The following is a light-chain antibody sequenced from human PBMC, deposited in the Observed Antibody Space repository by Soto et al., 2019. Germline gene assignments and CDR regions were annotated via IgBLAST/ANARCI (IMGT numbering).Light chain of an antibody. CDR2: AAS. V-gene: IGKV1-27*01. CDR3: QKYSSVIT. J-gene: IGKJ5*01. Sequence: DIQMTQSPSSLSASVGDRVTITCRASQGISNFLAWYQQKPGKVPKLLISAASTLQSGVPSRFGGSGSGTDFTLTITSLQPEDVATYCCQKYSSVITFGQGTRLEIK. CDR1: QGISNF.